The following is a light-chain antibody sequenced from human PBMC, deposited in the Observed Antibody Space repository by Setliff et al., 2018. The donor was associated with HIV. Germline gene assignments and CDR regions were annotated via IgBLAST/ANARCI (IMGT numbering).Light chain of an antibody. CDR3: FLSYSGARRV. CDR1: TGAVTSGHY. J-gene: IGLJ3*02. V-gene: IGLV7-46*01. Sequence: QTVVTQEPSLTVSPGGTVTLTCGSSTGAVTSGHYPYWFQQKPGQAPRTLIYDTSNKHSWTPARFSGSLLGVKAALTLSGAQPEDEAAYYCFLSYSGARRVFGGGTK. CDR2: DTS.